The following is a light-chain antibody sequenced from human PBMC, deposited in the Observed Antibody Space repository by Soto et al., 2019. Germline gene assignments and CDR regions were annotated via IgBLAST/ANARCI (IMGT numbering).Light chain of an antibody. J-gene: IGKJ1*01. V-gene: IGKV1-5*01. CDR1: QSISNR. Sequence: DIQITQSPSTLSSSVLDIVTITCRASQSISNRLAWYQQKPGKAPKVLIYDASSLESGVPSRFSGSGSGTEFILTISSLQPDDFAPYCCKHYGGMWAFGQGT. CDR3: KHYGGMWA. CDR2: DAS.